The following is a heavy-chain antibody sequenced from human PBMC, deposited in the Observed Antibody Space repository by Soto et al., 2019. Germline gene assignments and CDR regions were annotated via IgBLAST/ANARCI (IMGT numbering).Heavy chain of an antibody. CDR1: GFTFSSSA. Sequence: QMQLVQSGPAVKKPGTSVKVSSKTSGFTFSSSAGHCVRQARGHRLQWIGWIDVGSANANHTQMLQQRVTISRDMSTSPAYMVQSSLRPEDAAVYYGAADVRGCIYGLVRDWGPGTLVTVSS. D-gene: IGHD4-17*01. V-gene: IGHV1-58*01. J-gene: IGHJ4*02. CDR3: AADVRGCIYGLVRD. CDR2: IDVGSANA.